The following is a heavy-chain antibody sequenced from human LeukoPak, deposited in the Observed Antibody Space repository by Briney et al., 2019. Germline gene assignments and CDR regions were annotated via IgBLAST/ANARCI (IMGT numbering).Heavy chain of an antibody. CDR2: IYPGDSDT. J-gene: IGHJ4*02. Sequence: GESLKISCKGSGYSFTTYWIGWVRQMPGKGLEWMGIIYPGDSDTRYSPSFQGQVTISADKSISTAYLQWSSLKASDTAMYYCARPGYCSSTSCYGIDYWGQGTLVTVSS. D-gene: IGHD2-2*01. CDR3: ARPGYCSSTSCYGIDY. V-gene: IGHV5-51*01. CDR1: GYSFTTYW.